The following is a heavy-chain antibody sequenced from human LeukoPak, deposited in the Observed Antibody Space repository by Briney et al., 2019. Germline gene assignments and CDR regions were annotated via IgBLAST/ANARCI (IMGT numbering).Heavy chain of an antibody. V-gene: IGHV3-30-3*01. J-gene: IGHJ4*02. CDR2: ISYDGSNK. CDR1: GFTFSSYT. Sequence: PGRSLRLSCAASGFTFSSYTMHWVRQAPGKGLEWVAVISYDGSNKYYADSVKGRFTISRDNSKNTLSLQMNSLRAEDLAVYYCARDGRGAVAGFDYWGQGTLVTVSS. CDR3: ARDGRGAVAGFDY. D-gene: IGHD6-19*01.